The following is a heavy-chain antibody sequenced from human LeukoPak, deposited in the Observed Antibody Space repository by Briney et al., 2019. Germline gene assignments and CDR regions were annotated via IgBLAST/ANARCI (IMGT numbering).Heavy chain of an antibody. CDR3: AKDREWELGYFDY. CDR2: ISYDGSNK. D-gene: IGHD1-26*01. CDR1: VVTFSSYG. J-gene: IGHJ4*02. Sequence: PGGSLRHSCAASVVTFSSYGMHCVCPAPRKRLECVAVISYDGSNKYYADSVKGRFTISRDNSKNTLYLQMSRLRAEDTAVYYCAKDREWELGYFDYWGQGTLVTVSS. V-gene: IGHV3-30*18.